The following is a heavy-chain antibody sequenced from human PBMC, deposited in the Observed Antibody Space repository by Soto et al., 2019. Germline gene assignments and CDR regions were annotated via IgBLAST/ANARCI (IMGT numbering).Heavy chain of an antibody. Sequence: LSLTCTVSGGSISSYYWSWIRQPPGKGLEWIGYIYYSGSTTYNPSLKSRVTISVDTSKNQFSLKLTSVTAADTAVYYCARLGGYYQAFDDWGKGTLVTVSS. D-gene: IGHD3-22*01. V-gene: IGHV4-59*08. J-gene: IGHJ4*02. CDR2: IYYSGST. CDR1: GGSISSYY. CDR3: ARLGGYYQAFDD.